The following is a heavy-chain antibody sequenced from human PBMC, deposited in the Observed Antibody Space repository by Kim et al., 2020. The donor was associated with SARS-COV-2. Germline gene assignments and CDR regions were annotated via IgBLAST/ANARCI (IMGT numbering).Heavy chain of an antibody. D-gene: IGHD3-22*01. CDR1: GFTFSAYA. J-gene: IGHJ1*01. CDR2: ISGGDGDT. CDR3: AKYFGSSGSEFHH. V-gene: IGHV3-23*01. Sequence: GGSLRLSCEASGFTFSAYAMGWVRQAPGKGPEWVSAISGGDGDTYDADSVKGRFIISRDNSKNTLHLQMNSLRVEDTAVYYCAKYFGSSGSEFHHWGQGT.